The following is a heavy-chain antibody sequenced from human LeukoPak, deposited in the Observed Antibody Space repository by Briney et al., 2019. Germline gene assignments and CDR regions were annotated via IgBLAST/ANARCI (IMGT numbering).Heavy chain of an antibody. CDR2: LYSSGTT. D-gene: IGHD5-18*01. Sequence: PSETLSLTCKVSGGSVSGYYWSWIRQPAGKGLEWIGRLYSSGTTNYNPSLKSRVALSVDTSKNQFSLKLSSVTAADTAVYYCARHGYSYGYRRLDPWGQGTLVTVSS. CDR1: GGSVSGYY. V-gene: IGHV4-4*07. CDR3: ARHGYSYGYRRLDP. J-gene: IGHJ5*02.